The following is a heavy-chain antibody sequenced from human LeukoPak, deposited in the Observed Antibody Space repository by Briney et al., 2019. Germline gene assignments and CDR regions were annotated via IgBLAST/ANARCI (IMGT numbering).Heavy chain of an antibody. J-gene: IGHJ4*02. CDR1: GYTFTSYG. CDR2: MSAYNGNT. D-gene: IGHD3-16*02. V-gene: IGHV1-18*01. Sequence: ASVTVSCKASGYTFTSYGISWVRQAPGQGLEWMGWMSAYNGNTNYAQKLQGRVTMTTDTSTSTAYMELRSLRSDDTALYYCARDEYPTFGGVIVFDYWGQGTLVTVSS. CDR3: ARDEYPTFGGVIVFDY.